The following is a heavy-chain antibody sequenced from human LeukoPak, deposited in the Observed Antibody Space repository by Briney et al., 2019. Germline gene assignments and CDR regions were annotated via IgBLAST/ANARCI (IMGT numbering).Heavy chain of an antibody. V-gene: IGHV3-30*18. D-gene: IGHD3-22*01. CDR1: GFTFSSYG. J-gene: IGHJ4*02. Sequence: WGSLRLSCAASGFTFSSYGMHWVRQAPGKGLEWVAVISYDGGNQYYADSVKGRFTISRDNSKNTLYLQVNSLRAEDTAVYYCANENYYDSSGFPDHWGQGTLVTVSS. CDR3: ANENYYDSSGFPDH. CDR2: ISYDGGNQ.